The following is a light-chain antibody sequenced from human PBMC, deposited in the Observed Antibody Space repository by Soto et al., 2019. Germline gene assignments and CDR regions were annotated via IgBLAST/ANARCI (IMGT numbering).Light chain of an antibody. V-gene: IGKV3-15*01. CDR1: QSGSSN. CDR3: QQEGT. CDR2: GAS. J-gene: IGKJ1*01. Sequence: EIVMTQSPATLSVSPGERATLSCRASQSGSSNLAWYQQKPGQAPRLLIYGASTRATGIPARFSGSGSGTEFTLTITSLQSEDFADYYCQQEGTFGQGTKVEIK.